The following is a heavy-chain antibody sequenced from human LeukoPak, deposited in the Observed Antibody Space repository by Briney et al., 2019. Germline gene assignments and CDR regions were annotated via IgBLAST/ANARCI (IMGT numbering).Heavy chain of an antibody. V-gene: IGHV3-9*01. J-gene: IGHJ6*02. CDR2: ISWNSGSI. CDR1: GSTFDDYA. D-gene: IGHD3-10*01. Sequence: GGSLRLSCAASGSTFDDYAMHWVRQAPGKGLEWVSGISWNSGSIGYADPVKGRFTISRDNAKNSLYLQMNSLRAEDTALYYCAKDSGYYYGSGSYRAPYYGMDVWGQGTTVTVSS. CDR3: AKDSGYYYGSGSYRAPYYGMDV.